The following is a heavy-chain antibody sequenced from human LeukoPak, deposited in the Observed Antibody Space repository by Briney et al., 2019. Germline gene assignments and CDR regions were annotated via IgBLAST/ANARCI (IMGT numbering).Heavy chain of an antibody. CDR1: GGSISSYY. CDR3: ARDRYYDSSGTPFDY. D-gene: IGHD3-22*01. V-gene: IGHV4-59*12. CDR2: IYYSGST. J-gene: IGHJ4*02. Sequence: SETLSLTCTVSGGSISSYYWSWLRQPPGKGLEWIGHIYYSGSTNYNPSLTSRVTISVDTYKNQFSLTLSSVTAAATAVSYCARDRYYDSSGTPFDYWGQGTLVTVSS.